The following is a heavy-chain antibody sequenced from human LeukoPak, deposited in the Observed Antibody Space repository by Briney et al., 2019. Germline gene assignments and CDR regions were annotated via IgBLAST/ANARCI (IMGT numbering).Heavy chain of an antibody. J-gene: IGHJ5*02. CDR2: MNPNSGNT. CDR1: GYTFTSYD. D-gene: IGHD3-10*01. Sequence: ASVKVSCKASGYTFTSYDINWVRQATGQGLEWMGWMNPNSGNTGYAQKFQGRVTMTRNTSISTAYMELSSLRSEDTAVYYCARAGGITMVRGVIRTDPDLDPWGQGTLVNVSS. CDR3: ARAGGITMVRGVIRTDPDLDP. V-gene: IGHV1-8*01.